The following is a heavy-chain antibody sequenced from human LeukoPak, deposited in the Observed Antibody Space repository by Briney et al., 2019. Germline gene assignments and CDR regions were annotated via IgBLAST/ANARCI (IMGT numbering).Heavy chain of an antibody. Sequence: SETLSLTCTVSGGSISSYYWSWIRQPPGKGLEWIGYIYYSGSTNYNPSLKSRVTISVDTSKNQFSLKLSSVTAADTAVYYCARRIVVVDNWFDPGAREPWSPSPQ. J-gene: IGHJ5*02. V-gene: IGHV4-59*01. CDR2: IYYSGST. D-gene: IGHD3-22*01. CDR3: ARRIVVVDNWFDP. CDR1: GGSISSYY.